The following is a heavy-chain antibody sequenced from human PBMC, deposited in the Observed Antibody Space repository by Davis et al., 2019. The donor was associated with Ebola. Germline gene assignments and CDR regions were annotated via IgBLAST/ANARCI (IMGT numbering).Heavy chain of an antibody. CDR2: IGSKSSTYAT. CDR1: GFRFSDCT. D-gene: IGHD3-3*01. V-gene: IGHV3-73*01. Sequence: GESLKISCAASGFRFSDCTIHWVRHASGKGLEWVGRIGSKSSTYATAYHASVKGRFTISRDDSKNMANLQMDSLKTEDTAVYYCTYYYDTSRSAYTFEHWGQGTLVTVSS. CDR3: TYYYDTSRSAYTFEH. J-gene: IGHJ4*02.